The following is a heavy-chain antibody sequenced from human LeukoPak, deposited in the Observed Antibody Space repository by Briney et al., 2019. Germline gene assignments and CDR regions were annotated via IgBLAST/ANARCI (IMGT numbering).Heavy chain of an antibody. D-gene: IGHD2-2*01. CDR1: GFNFNNFA. CDR3: ATSSDD. CDR2: MTGPADTT. J-gene: IGHJ4*02. V-gene: IGHV3-23*01. Sequence: GGSLRLSCAASGFNFNNFAMSWVRQAPGKGPEWLSAMTGPADTTYYADSVKGRFTISRDNSKNTLYLQMNSLRAEDTAVYYCATSSDDWGQGTLVTVSS.